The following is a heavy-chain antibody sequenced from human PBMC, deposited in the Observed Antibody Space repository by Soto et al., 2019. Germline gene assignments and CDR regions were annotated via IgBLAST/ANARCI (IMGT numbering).Heavy chain of an antibody. J-gene: IGHJ4*02. CDR2: MNPNNEDT. D-gene: IGHD1-26*01. Sequence: QVQLVQSGAEVKKPGASVKVSCKASGYTFTSYDINWVRQVAGQGLEWMGWMNPNNEDTAYAQKFQGRDTMTGDAAIRTAYMERSSLTSEDTAVYYCATVGLVGARPLDYWGRGTLVTVSS. CDR1: GYTFTSYD. CDR3: ATVGLVGARPLDY. V-gene: IGHV1-8*01.